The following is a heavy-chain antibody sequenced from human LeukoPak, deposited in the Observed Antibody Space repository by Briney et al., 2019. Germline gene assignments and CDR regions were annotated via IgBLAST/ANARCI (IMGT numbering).Heavy chain of an antibody. CDR3: ARDLQSSSGYYYVVGY. CDR1: GYTFTGYY. CDR2: INPNSGGA. D-gene: IGHD3-22*01. V-gene: IGHV1-2*02. Sequence: ASVKVSCKASGYTFTGYYIHWVRQAPGQGLEWVGWINPNSGGAKYAQKFQDRVTMTRDTSISTAYMELSRLRSDDTAVYYCARDLQSSSGYYYVVGYWGQGTLVTVSS. J-gene: IGHJ4*02.